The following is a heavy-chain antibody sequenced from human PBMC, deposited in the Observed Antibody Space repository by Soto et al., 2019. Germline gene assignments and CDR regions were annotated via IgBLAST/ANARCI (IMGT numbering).Heavy chain of an antibody. CDR2: ISGSDDST. D-gene: IGHD6-6*01. J-gene: IGHJ4*02. CDR3: AKGSSSSTFDY. V-gene: IGHV3-23*01. CDR1: GFTFSTYP. Sequence: EVQLLESGGGLVQPGESLRLSCAASGFTFSTYPMSWVRQAPGKGLEWVSVISGSDDSTYYADSVKGRFTISRDNSKNTLYLQMNSLRAEDTAVYYCAKGSSSSTFDYWGQGTLVTVSS.